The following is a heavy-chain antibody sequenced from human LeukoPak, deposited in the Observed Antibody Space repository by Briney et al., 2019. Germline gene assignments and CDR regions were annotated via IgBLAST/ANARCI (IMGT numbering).Heavy chain of an antibody. CDR3: ARSRYSWAMTTDAFDI. D-gene: IGHD3-16*02. V-gene: IGHV1-24*01. CDR1: GYTLTELS. J-gene: IGHJ3*02. Sequence: GASVKVSCKVSGYTLTELSMHWVRQAPGKGLEWMGGFDPEDGETIYAQKFQGRVTMTEGTSTDTAYMELSSLRAEDTAVYYCARSRYSWAMTTDAFDIWGQGTMVTVSS. CDR2: FDPEDGET.